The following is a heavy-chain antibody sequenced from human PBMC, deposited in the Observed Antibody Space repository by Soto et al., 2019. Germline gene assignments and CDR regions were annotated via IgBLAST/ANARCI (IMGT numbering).Heavy chain of an antibody. CDR2: ISWNSGSI. V-gene: IGHV3-9*01. J-gene: IGHJ4*02. D-gene: IGHD3-9*01. CDR3: AKSNLSVDYYFDY. CDR1: GFTFDDYA. Sequence: GGSLRLSCAASGFTFDDYAMHWVRQAPGKGLEWVSGISWNSGSIGYADSVKGRFTISRDNAKNSLYLQMNSLRAEDTALYYCAKSNLSVDYYFDYWGQGTLVTVSS.